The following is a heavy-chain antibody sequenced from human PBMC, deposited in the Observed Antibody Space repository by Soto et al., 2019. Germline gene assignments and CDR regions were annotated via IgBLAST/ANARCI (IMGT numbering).Heavy chain of an antibody. Sequence: QVQLVQSGAEVKKPGASVKVSCKASGYTFTGNYMHWVRQAPGQGFEWMGWINVNSGGTKYAQKFPASVTMTTATSITTAYMELSRLRSDDTAVYSCARGDKLSLYPQLDYWGQGTLVTVSS. V-gene: IGHV1-2*04. CDR3: ARGDKLSLYPQLDY. J-gene: IGHJ4*02. CDR2: INVNSGGT. CDR1: GYTFTGNY. D-gene: IGHD3-16*02.